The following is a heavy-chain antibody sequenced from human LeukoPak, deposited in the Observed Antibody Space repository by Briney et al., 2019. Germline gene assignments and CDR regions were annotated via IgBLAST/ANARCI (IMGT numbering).Heavy chain of an antibody. Sequence: GGSLRLSCAASGFTFSSYAMHWVRQAPGKGLEWVAVISYDGSNTYYADSVKGRFTISRDNSKNTLYLQMNSLRAEDTAVYYCARDLGLLWFGELLGWGQGTLVTVSS. V-gene: IGHV3-30*04. CDR2: ISYDGSNT. CDR3: ARDLGLLWFGELLG. D-gene: IGHD3-10*01. J-gene: IGHJ4*02. CDR1: GFTFSSYA.